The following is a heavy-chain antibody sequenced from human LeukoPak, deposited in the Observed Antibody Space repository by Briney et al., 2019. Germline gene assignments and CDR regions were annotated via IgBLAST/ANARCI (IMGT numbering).Heavy chain of an antibody. J-gene: IGHJ3*02. V-gene: IGHV1-46*01. CDR1: GYTFTNYY. D-gene: IGHD3-10*01. CDR3: ARSSMFYYGNRDI. CDR2: INPSGGST. Sequence: GASVKVSCKASGYTFTNYYIHWVRQAPGQGLEWMGIINPSGGSTNYAQNFQGRVTMTRDTSTSTVYMEVSSLRSEDTAVYYCARSSMFYYGNRDIWGQGTMVTVSS.